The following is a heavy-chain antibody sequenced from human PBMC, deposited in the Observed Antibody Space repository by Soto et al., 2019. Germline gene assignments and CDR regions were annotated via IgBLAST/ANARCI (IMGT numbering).Heavy chain of an antibody. V-gene: IGHV3-21*01. CDR3: ARDSYCSGGSCHFGVGYYFDY. D-gene: IGHD2-15*01. Sequence: EVQLVQSGGGLVKPGGSLRLSCVTSGFTFSNYAMNWVRQTPGKGLEWVSSISTSDSYIYYADSVKGRFTISRDNAKNSLYLQLNSLRAEDTAVYYCARDSYCSGGSCHFGVGYYFDYWGQGTLVTVSS. CDR2: ISTSDSYI. CDR1: GFTFSNYA. J-gene: IGHJ4*02.